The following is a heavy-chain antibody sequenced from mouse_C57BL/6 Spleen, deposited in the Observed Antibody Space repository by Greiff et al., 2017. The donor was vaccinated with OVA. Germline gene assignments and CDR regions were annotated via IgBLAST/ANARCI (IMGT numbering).Heavy chain of an antibody. J-gene: IGHJ3*01. CDR2: ISYDGSN. CDR3: ARETAFAY. V-gene: IGHV3-6*01. D-gene: IGHD4-1*01. CDR1: GYSITSGYY. Sequence: EVKVEESGPGLVKPSQSLSLTCSVTGYSITSGYYWNWIRQFPGNKLEWMGYISYDGSNNYNPSLKNRISITRDTSKNQFFLKLNSVTTEDTATYYCARETAFAYWGQGTLVTVSA.